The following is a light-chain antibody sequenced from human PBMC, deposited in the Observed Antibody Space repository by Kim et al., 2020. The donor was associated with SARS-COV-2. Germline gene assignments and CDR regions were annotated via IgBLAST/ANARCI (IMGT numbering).Light chain of an antibody. Sequence: SYELTQPPSVSVSPGQTARITCSGDALPKQFAFWYQQKPGQAPLLMIYRDTERPSGIPERFSGSSSGTTVTLTISGVQAEDEADYYCQSTDSSGTYKVFGTGTKVTVL. V-gene: IGLV3-25*03. CDR2: RDT. CDR1: ALPKQF. CDR3: QSTDSSGTYKV. J-gene: IGLJ1*01.